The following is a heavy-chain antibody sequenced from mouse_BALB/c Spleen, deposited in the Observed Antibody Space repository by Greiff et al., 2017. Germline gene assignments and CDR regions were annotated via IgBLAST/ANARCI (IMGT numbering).Heavy chain of an antibody. CDR1: GYTFTSYW. J-gene: IGHJ2*01. CDR2: INPSTGYT. V-gene: IGHV1-7*01. Sequence: QVQLKESGAELAKPGASVKMSCKASGYTFTSYWMHWVKQRPGQGLEWIGYINPSTGYTEYNQKFKDKATLTADKSSSTAYMQLSSLTSEDSAVYYCAKRADCDYWGQGTTLTVAA. CDR3: AKRADCDY. D-gene: IGHD3-1*01.